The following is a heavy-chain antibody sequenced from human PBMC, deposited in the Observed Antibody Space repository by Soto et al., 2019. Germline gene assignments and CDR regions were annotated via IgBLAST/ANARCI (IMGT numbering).Heavy chain of an antibody. J-gene: IGHJ4*02. CDR1: GFTLRSYW. D-gene: IGHD2-15*01. CDR3: VREVASSGRSFGY. V-gene: IGHV3-74*01. Sequence: EVQLVESGGGLVQSGGCLRLSCAASGFTLRSYWMHWVRQVSGKGLVWVSRISGDGNITTYAESVKGRFTISRDNANNRLYLQMSGLRAGDTVLYYCVREVASSGRSFGYWGQGTQVTVSS. CDR2: ISGDGNIT.